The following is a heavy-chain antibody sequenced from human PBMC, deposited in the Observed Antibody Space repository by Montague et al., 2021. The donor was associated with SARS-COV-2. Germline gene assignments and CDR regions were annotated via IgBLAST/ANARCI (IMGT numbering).Heavy chain of an antibody. CDR1: GGSIISTTSN. J-gene: IGHJ5*02. CDR2: IYYTANT. D-gene: IGHD5-12*01. V-gene: IGHV4-39*01. Sequence: SETLSLTCTVSGGSIISTTSNCGWIRQPPGKGLEWIGSIYYTANTYYTPSLKTRVTISVDTSKNQFSLRLRSVTDADTAVYYCARARLRYGWFGPWGQGTLVTVSS. CDR3: ARARLRYGWFGP.